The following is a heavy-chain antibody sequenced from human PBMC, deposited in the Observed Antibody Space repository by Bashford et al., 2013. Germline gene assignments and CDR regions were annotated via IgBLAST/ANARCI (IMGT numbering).Heavy chain of an antibody. J-gene: IGHJ5*02. CDR2: ILTGGST. D-gene: IGHD2-8*01. CDR3: ARYHNTNDWIDP. V-gene: IGHV4-61*02. CDR1: GASVSSDFYF. Sequence: SQTLSLTCTVSGASVSSDFYFWTWIRQPAGKGPEWIGRILTGGSTKYNPSLQSRVTISVDTSKNQFSLRLSFVTAADTAVYYCARYHNTNDWIDPWGQGTLVTVSS.